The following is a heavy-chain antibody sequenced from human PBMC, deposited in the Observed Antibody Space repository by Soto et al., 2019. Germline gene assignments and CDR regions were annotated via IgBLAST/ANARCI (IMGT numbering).Heavy chain of an antibody. J-gene: IGHJ4*02. CDR1: GASITSSHW. D-gene: IGHD5-12*01. Sequence: PSETLSLTCTVSAVSGASITSSHWWSWVRQPPEKGLEWIGEIHHSGSTNYNPSLKSRVTLSVDTSKNQFSLKLSSVTAADTAVYYCAGGPASQPRGYSGFTFMDYFDYWGQGTLVTVSS. CDR2: IHHSGST. CDR3: AGGPASQPRGYSGFTFMDYFDY. V-gene: IGHV4-4*02.